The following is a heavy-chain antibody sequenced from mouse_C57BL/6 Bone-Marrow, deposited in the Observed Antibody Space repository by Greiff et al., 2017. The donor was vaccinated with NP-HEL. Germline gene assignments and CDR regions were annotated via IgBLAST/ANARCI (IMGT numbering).Heavy chain of an antibody. V-gene: IGHV1-55*01. J-gene: IGHJ1*03. CDR1: GYTFTSYW. CDR3: ASVYYGSSEGWYFDV. CDR2: IYPGSGST. Sequence: QVQLKQPGAELVKPGASVKMSCKASGYTFTSYWITWVKQRPGQGLEWIGDIYPGSGSTNYNEKFKSKATLTVDTSSSTAYMQLSSLTSEDSAVYYCASVYYGSSEGWYFDVWGTGTTVTVSS. D-gene: IGHD1-1*01.